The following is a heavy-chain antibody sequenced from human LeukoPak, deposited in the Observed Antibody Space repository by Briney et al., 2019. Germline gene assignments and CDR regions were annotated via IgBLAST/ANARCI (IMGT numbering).Heavy chain of an antibody. J-gene: IGHJ4*02. CDR1: GFTFSSYW. D-gene: IGHD3-3*01. Sequence: QAGGSLRLSCAASGFTFSSYWMRWVRQAPGKGLVWVSRINSDGSSTSYADSVKGRFTISRDNAKNTLYLQMNSLRAEDTAVYYCARSTIFGVEIDYWGQGTLVTVSS. CDR3: ARSTIFGVEIDY. V-gene: IGHV3-74*01. CDR2: INSDGSST.